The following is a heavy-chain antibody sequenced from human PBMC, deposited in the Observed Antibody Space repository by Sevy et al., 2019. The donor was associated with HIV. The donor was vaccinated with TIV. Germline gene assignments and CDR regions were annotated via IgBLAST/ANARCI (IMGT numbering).Heavy chain of an antibody. V-gene: IGHV1-2*02. D-gene: IGHD2-2*01. CDR2: INPNSGGT. J-gene: IGHJ6*02. Sequence: ASVKVSCKASGFTFTGYYMHWVRQAPGQGLEWMGWINPNSGGTNYAQKLQGRVTMTRDTSISTAYMELSRLRSDDTAVYYCAALRIVVVPAARADGMDVWGQRTTVTVSS. CDR1: GFTFTGYY. CDR3: AALRIVVVPAARADGMDV.